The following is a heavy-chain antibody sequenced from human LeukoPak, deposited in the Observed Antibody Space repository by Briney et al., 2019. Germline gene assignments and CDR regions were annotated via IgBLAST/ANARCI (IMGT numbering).Heavy chain of an antibody. CDR1: GGTFSSYI. Sequence: ASVKVSCKASGGTFSSYIITWVRQAPGQGLEWMGGIIPILGTANYAQKFQGRVTITADESTSTAYMELSGLRSEDTAVYFCARTGYHYNSYGYYFLDYWGQGTLVTVSS. V-gene: IGHV1-69*16. CDR2: IIPILGTA. D-gene: IGHD3-22*01. CDR3: ARTGYHYNSYGYYFLDY. J-gene: IGHJ4*02.